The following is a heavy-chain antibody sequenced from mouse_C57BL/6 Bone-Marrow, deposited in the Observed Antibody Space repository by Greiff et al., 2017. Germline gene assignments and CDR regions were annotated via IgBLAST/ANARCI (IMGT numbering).Heavy chain of an antibody. D-gene: IGHD2-5*01. CDR2: IYPGSGNT. J-gene: IGHJ2*01. CDR3: ARYDSNPFDY. Sequence: VQLQQSGPELVKPGASVKISCKASGYSFTSYYIHWVKQRPGQGLEWIGWIYPGSGNTKYNEKFKGKATLTADTSSSTAYMQLSSLTSEDSAVYYCARYDSNPFDYWGQGTTLTVSS. CDR1: GYSFTSYY. V-gene: IGHV1-66*01.